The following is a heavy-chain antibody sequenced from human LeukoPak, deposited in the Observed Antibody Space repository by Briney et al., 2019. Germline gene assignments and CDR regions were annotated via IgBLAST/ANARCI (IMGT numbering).Heavy chain of an antibody. D-gene: IGHD1-26*01. CDR3: AREESIGSYQFLHDY. CDR2: INPNSGGT. CDR1: GYTFTGYY. J-gene: IGHJ4*02. Sequence: ASVKVSCKASGYTFTGYYMHWVRLAPGQGLEWMGWINPNSGGTNYAQKFQGRVTMTRDTSISTAYMELSRLRSDDTAVYYCAREESIGSYQFLHDYWGQGTLVTVSS. V-gene: IGHV1-2*02.